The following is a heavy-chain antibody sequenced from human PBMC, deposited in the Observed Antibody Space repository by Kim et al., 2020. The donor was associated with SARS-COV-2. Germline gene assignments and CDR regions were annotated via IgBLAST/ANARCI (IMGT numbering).Heavy chain of an antibody. CDR1: GGSISNYY. CDR3: ARDGGGGAFDP. V-gene: IGHV4-59*13. D-gene: IGHD2-15*01. J-gene: IGHJ5*02. CDR2: IYYSGRT. Sequence: SETLSLTCTVSGGSISNYYWSWIRQPPGKGLEWIGYIYYSGRTNYNPSLKSRVTISIGTSKRQFSLKLNSVTAADTAVYYCARDGGGGAFDPWGQGSLVTVSS.